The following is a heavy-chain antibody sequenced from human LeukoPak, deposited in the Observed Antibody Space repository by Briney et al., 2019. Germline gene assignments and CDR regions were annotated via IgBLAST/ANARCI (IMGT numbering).Heavy chain of an antibody. Sequence: PGGSLRLSCAASGFSFSSYGINWVRQAPGKGLEWVAVIWYDGTNKYYADSVKGRFTISRDNSKNTLYLQMNSLRAEDTAVYYCARVRDEYQLSFWGQGTLVTVSS. CDR3: ARVRDEYQLSF. J-gene: IGHJ4*02. CDR1: GFSFSSYG. V-gene: IGHV3-33*08. D-gene: IGHD2-2*01. CDR2: IWYDGTNK.